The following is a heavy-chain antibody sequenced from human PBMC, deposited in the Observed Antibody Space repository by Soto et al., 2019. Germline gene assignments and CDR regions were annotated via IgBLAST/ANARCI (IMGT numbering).Heavy chain of an antibody. D-gene: IGHD3-10*01. CDR2: ISGFNGQT. V-gene: IGHV1-18*01. J-gene: IGHJ4*02. Sequence: ASVKVSCKASGNTFASHGFSWVRQAPGQGLEWMGWISGFNGQTNYALKFQGRVTLTTDTSTSTAYMELRSLRSDDTAVYFCARVDPRGVAVVRDYWGQGTLVTV. CDR3: ARVDPRGVAVVRDY. CDR1: GNTFASHG.